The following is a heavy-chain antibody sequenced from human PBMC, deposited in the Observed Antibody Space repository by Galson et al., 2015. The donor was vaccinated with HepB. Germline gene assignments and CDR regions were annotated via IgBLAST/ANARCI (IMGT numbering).Heavy chain of an antibody. D-gene: IGHD5-24*01. CDR1: GFTFDDYA. V-gene: IGHV3-9*01. J-gene: IGHJ4*02. CDR2: INGNSGSI. CDR3: AKDLTRNGYNYPLDY. Sequence: SLRLSCAASGFTFDDYAMHWVRQAPRKGLEWVSGINGNSGSIDYADSAKGRFTISRDNSKNTLYLQMNSLRAEDTAVYSCAKDLTRNGYNYPLDYWGQGTLVIVSA.